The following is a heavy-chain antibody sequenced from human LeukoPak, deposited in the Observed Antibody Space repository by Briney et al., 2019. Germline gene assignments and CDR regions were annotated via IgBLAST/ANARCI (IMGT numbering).Heavy chain of an antibody. Sequence: PGGSLRLSCAASGFTVSSNYMSWVRQAPGKGLEWVSGISGSGGSTYYADSVKGRFTISRDNSKKTLYLQMNSLRAEDTAVYYCAKEGYDSSGYYHWFDPWGQGTLVTVSS. CDR2: ISGSGGST. V-gene: IGHV3-23*01. CDR1: GFTVSSNY. J-gene: IGHJ5*02. CDR3: AKEGYDSSGYYHWFDP. D-gene: IGHD3-22*01.